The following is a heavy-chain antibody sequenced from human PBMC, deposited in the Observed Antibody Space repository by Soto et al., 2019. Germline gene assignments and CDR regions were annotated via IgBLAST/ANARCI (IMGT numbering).Heavy chain of an antibody. CDR2: IYYSGST. Sequence: SETLSLTCTVSGGSIGSYYWSWIRQPPGKGLEWIGYIYYSGSTNYNPSLKSRVTISVDTSKNQFSLKLSSVTAADTAVYYCARANTVNDAFDIWGQGTMVTVSS. CDR3: ARANTVNDAFDI. J-gene: IGHJ3*02. V-gene: IGHV4-59*01. CDR1: GGSIGSYY. D-gene: IGHD4-17*01.